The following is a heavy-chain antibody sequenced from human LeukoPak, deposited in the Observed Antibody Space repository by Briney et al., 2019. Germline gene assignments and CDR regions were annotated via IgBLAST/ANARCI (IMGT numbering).Heavy chain of an antibody. J-gene: IGHJ3*02. CDR3: AASYDSRIGYAFDI. V-gene: IGHV4-59*01. CDR1: GGSISSYY. D-gene: IGHD3-22*01. CDR2: IYYSGST. Sequence: PSETLSLTCTVSGGSISSYYWSWIRQPPGKGLEWIGHIYYSGSTNYNPSLKSRVTISVDTSKNQFSLKLSSVTAADTAVYYCAASYDSRIGYAFDIWGQGTMVTVSS.